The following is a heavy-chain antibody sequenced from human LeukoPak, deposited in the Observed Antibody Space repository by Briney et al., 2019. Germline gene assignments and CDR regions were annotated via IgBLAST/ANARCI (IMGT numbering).Heavy chain of an antibody. V-gene: IGHV5-51*01. D-gene: IGHD2-2*01. CDR2: IYPGDSDT. CDR1: GYSFTTYW. J-gene: IGHJ4*02. Sequence: GESLKISGKGSGYSFTTYWFGWVRQMPGKGLEWMGIIYPGDSDTRYSPSFQGHVTISADKSISTAFLQWSSPKASDTAMYYCARSYCSSISCYSGGTFGYWGQGTLVTVSS. CDR3: ARSYCSSISCYSGGTFGY.